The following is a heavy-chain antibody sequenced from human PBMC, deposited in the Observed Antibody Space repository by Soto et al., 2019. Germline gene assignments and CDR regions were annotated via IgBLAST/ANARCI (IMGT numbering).Heavy chain of an antibody. CDR3: AKNGLYSADI. Sequence: QMRLQESGPGLVKPSGTLSLACAVSGASGRSDNWWSWVRQPPGKGLEGVGEIFHSETTNYNPSLKSPATIALDKSKNHFFLTLASVTAADTAVYYCAKNGLYSADIWGQGTMVTVSS. J-gene: IGHJ3*02. V-gene: IGHV4-4*02. CDR2: IFHSETT. CDR1: GASGRSDNW. D-gene: IGHD6-19*01.